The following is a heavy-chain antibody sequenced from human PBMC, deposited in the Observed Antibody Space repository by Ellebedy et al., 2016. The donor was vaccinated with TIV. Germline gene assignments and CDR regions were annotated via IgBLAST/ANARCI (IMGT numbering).Heavy chain of an antibody. J-gene: IGHJ4*02. D-gene: IGHD4-11*01. CDR1: GGSFSGYY. CDR2: INHSGST. V-gene: IGHV4-34*01. CDR3: ATFDMTTRDY. Sequence: SETLSLTXAVYGGSFSGYYWSWIRQPPGKGLEWIGEINHSGSTNYNPSLKSRVTISVDTSKNQFSLKLSSVTAADTAVYYCATFDMTTRDYWGQGTLVTVSS.